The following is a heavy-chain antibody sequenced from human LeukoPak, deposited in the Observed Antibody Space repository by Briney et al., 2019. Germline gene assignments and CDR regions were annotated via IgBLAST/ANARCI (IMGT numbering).Heavy chain of an antibody. V-gene: IGHV7-4-1*02. J-gene: IGHJ4*02. CDR3: ARESGIAVAGTCFDY. CDR1: GYTFTSYA. Sequence: ASVKVSCKASGYTFTSYAMNWVRQVPGQGLEWMGGINTNTGNPTYAQGFTGRFVFSLDTSVSTAYLQISSLKAEDTAVYYCARESGIAVAGTCFDYWGQGTLVTVSS. CDR2: INTNTGNP. D-gene: IGHD6-19*01.